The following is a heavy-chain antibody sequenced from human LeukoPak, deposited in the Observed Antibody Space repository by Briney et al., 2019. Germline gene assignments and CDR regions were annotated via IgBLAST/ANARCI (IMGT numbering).Heavy chain of an antibody. CDR1: GYTFTGYY. CDR2: INPNSGGT. D-gene: IGHD2-21*02. Sequence: ASVKVSCKASGYTFTGYYMHWVRQAPGQGLERMGWINPNSGGTNYAQKFQGRVTMTRDTSISTAYMELSRLRSDDTAVYYCAVAYCGGDCSSEWAFDIWGQGTMVTVSS. CDR3: AVAYCGGDCSSEWAFDI. J-gene: IGHJ3*02. V-gene: IGHV1-2*02.